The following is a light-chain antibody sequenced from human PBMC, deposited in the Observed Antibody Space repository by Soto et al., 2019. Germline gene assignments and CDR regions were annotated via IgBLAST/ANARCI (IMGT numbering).Light chain of an antibody. CDR3: QQYNNWPPVT. J-gene: IGKJ1*01. CDR2: RTS. Sequence: EIVMTQSPATLSVSPGERATLSCRASQSISSNLAWYQQKPGQAPRLLMFRTSSRATGFPARFSGSGSGTEFNLTISSLQSEDFAVYYCQQYNNWPPVTFGQGTKVDIK. CDR1: QSISSN. V-gene: IGKV3-15*01.